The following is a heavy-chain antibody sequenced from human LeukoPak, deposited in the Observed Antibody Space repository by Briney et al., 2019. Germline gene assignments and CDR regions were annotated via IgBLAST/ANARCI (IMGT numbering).Heavy chain of an antibody. CDR2: ISYDGSNK. CDR1: GFTFSSYA. CDR3: ARGAVSYYMDV. J-gene: IGHJ6*03. Sequence: GRSLRLSCAASGFTFSSYAMHWVRQAPGKGLEWVAVISYDGSNKYYADSVKGRFTISRDNSKNTLYLQMNSLRAEDTAVYYCARGAVSYYMDVWGKGTTVTVSS. V-gene: IGHV3-30-3*01.